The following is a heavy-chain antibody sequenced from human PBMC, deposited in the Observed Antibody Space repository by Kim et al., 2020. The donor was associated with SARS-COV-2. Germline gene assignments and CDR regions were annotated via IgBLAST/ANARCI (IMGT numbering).Heavy chain of an antibody. V-gene: IGHV4-39*07. Sequence: SQVTISVDTSKNQFSLKLSSVTAADTAVYYCARDLIVVVPAAMHYYFDYWGQGTLVTVSS. J-gene: IGHJ4*02. D-gene: IGHD2-2*01. CDR3: ARDLIVVVPAAMHYYFDY.